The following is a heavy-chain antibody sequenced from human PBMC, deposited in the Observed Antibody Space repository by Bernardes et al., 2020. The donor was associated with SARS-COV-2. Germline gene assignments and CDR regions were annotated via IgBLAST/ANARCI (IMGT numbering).Heavy chain of an antibody. J-gene: IGHJ4*02. Sequence: GGSLRLSCAASGFTFRNSTLNWVRQAPGQGLEWVLSISSSTSAIYYAASVKGRFTISRDNAKNSLYMQMNSLRDEDTAVYYCARDLRGGSQYWGQGTLVTVSS. CDR3: ARDLRGGSQY. CDR2: ISSSTSAI. V-gene: IGHV3-48*02. CDR1: GFTFRNST. D-gene: IGHD1-26*01.